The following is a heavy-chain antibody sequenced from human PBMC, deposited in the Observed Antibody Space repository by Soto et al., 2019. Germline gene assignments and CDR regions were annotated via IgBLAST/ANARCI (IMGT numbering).Heavy chain of an antibody. CDR3: ARDFDY. V-gene: IGHV3-30-3*01. J-gene: IGHJ4*02. CDR1: GFTCSSYA. CDR2: ISYDGSNK. Sequence: QVQLVESGGGVVQPGRSLRLSCAASGFTCSSYAMHWVRQAPGKGLEWVAVISYDGSNKYYADSVKGRFTISRDNSKNTLYLQMNSLRAEDTAVYYCARDFDYWGQGTLVTVSS.